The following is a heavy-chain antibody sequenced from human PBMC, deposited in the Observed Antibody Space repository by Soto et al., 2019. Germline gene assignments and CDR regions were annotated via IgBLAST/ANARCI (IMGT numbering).Heavy chain of an antibody. CDR2: ISGNSGNT. D-gene: IGHD3-16*02. V-gene: IGHV3-23*01. J-gene: IGHJ4*02. Sequence: GGSLRLSCTASGFTFGNYAMNWVRQAPGKGLEWVSSISGNSGNTYFADSVKGRFTISRDNSKNTLYLQLNSLRADDTAVYYCAKVPPSRRYFDYWGQGTLVTVSS. CDR3: AKVPPSRRYFDY. CDR1: GFTFGNYA.